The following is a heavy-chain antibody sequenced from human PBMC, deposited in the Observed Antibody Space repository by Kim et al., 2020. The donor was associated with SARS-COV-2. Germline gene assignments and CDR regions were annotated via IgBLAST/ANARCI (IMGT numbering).Heavy chain of an antibody. CDR1: GFTFSSYA. V-gene: IGHV3-23*01. Sequence: GGSLRLSCAASGFTFSSYAMSWVRQAPGKGLEWVSAISGSGGSTYYADSVKGRFTISRDNSKNTLYLQMNSLRAEDTAVYYCAKAPAYYTSIAYFDYWGQGTLVTVSS. D-gene: IGHD6-6*01. J-gene: IGHJ4*02. CDR3: AKAPAYYTSIAYFDY. CDR2: ISGSGGST.